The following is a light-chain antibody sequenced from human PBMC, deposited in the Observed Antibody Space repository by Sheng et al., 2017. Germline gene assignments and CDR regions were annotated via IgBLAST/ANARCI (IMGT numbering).Light chain of an antibody. CDR3: FSSDTTANTNWV. J-gene: IGLJ3*02. CDR2: EDT. V-gene: IGLV3-10*01. Sequence: SYELTQPPSVSVSPGQTARITCSGEALPKKFAYWYQLRSGQAPVLVLYEDTLRPSGIPERFSGSTSGTTATLIINGAQVDDEGDYYCFSSDTTANTNWVFGGGTKVTVL. CDR1: ALPKKF.